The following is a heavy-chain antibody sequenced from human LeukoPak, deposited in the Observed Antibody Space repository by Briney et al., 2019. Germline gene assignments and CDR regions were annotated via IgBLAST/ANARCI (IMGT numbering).Heavy chain of an antibody. J-gene: IGHJ4*02. CDR3: ARGGETASTGWAMIDY. CDR2: ISNDGDTK. D-gene: IGHD3-16*01. Sequence: GGSLRLSCAASGFTFNTHTMHWVRQAPGKGLEWVAVISNDGDTKFYADSVKGRFTISRDNSKNSLYLQVDRVRPEDTALFYCARGGETASTGWAMIDYWGQGSLVTVSS. CDR1: GFTFNTHT. V-gene: IGHV3-30-3*01.